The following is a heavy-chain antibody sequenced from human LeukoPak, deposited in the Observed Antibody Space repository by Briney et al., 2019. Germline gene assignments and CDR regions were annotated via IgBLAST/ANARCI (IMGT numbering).Heavy chain of an antibody. V-gene: IGHV3-33*01. D-gene: IGHD6-13*01. Sequence: GGSLRLSCAASGFTFISYAMHWVRQAPGKGLDWVALIGSDGNKKYYADSVKGRFSISRDNSNNTLYLQMNSLGVEDTAVYYCARGRYSSSWKDYWGQGTLVTVSS. J-gene: IGHJ4*02. CDR3: ARGRYSSSWKDY. CDR2: IGSDGNKK. CDR1: GFTFISYA.